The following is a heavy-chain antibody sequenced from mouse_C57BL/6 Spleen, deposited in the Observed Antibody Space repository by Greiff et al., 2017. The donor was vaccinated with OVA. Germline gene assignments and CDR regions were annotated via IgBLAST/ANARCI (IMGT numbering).Heavy chain of an antibody. CDR2: IDPENGDT. CDR1: GFNIKDDY. D-gene: IGHD2-5*01. CDR3: TTHSNYFAY. Sequence: EVNVVESGAELVRPGASVKLSCTASGFNIKDDYMHWVKQRPEQGLEWIGWIDPENGDTEYASKFQGKATITADTSSNTAYLQLSSLTSEDTAVYYCTTHSNYFAYWGQGTLVTVSA. J-gene: IGHJ3*01. V-gene: IGHV14-4*01.